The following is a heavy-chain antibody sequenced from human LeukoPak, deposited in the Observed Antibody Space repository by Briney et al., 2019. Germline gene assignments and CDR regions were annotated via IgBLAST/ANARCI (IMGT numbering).Heavy chain of an antibody. CDR3: ARVGQWLVQNWFDP. Sequence: SQTLSHTCAISGDSVSSNSAAWNWIRQSPSRGLEWLGRTYYRSKWYNDYAVSVKSRITINPDTSKNQFSLQLNSVTPEDTAVYYRARVGQWLVQNWFDPWGQGTLVTVSS. J-gene: IGHJ5*02. CDR1: GDSVSSNSAA. V-gene: IGHV6-1*01. CDR2: TYYRSKWYN. D-gene: IGHD6-19*01.